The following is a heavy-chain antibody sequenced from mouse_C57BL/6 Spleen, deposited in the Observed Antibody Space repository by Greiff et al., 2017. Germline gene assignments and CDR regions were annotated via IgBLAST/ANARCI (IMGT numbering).Heavy chain of an antibody. CDR3: ARIRREGGYCFDY. Sequence: QVTLKVSGPGILQPSQTLSLSCSFSGFSLSTFGMGVGWIRQPSGKGLVWLAHIWWDDDKYYHPALKSRLTISKDTSTNQVFLKIANVDTANTATYNSARIRREGGYCFDYWGQGTTLTVSS. J-gene: IGHJ2*01. CDR1: GFSLSTFGMG. D-gene: IGHD3-1*01. V-gene: IGHV8-8*01. CDR2: IWWDDDK.